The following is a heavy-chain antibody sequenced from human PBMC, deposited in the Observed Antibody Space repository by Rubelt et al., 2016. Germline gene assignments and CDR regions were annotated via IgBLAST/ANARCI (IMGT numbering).Heavy chain of an antibody. D-gene: IGHD6-19*01. CDR3: ARGHASSGTYPG. Sequence: QVQLQQWGAGLLKPSETLSLTCAVYGGSFSSYYWTWIRQPPGKGLEWIGEINQFGSTNYNPSLKSRVILSLDTSKSQFSLNLGSVTAADTAVYYCARGHASSGTYPGWGQGTLVTVSS. CDR1: GGSFSSYY. CDR2: INQFGST. J-gene: IGHJ4*02. V-gene: IGHV4-34*01.